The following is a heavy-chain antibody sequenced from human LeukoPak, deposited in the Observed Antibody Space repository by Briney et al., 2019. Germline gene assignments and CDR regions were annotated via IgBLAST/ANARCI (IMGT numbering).Heavy chain of an antibody. V-gene: IGHV3-48*03. CDR2: ISSSGSTI. CDR3: AREDEKDYYYGSGSYSHPNWFDP. J-gene: IGHJ5*02. CDR1: GFTFSSYE. Sequence: GGSLRLSCAASGFTFSSYEMNWVRQAPGKGLEWVSYISSSGSTIYYADSVKGRFTISRDNAKNSLYLQMNSLRAEDTAVYYCAREDEKDYYYGSGSYSHPNWFDPWGQGTLVTVSS. D-gene: IGHD3-10*01.